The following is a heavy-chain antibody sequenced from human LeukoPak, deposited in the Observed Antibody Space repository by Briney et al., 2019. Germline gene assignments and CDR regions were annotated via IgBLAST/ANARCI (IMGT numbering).Heavy chain of an antibody. V-gene: IGHV1-46*01. Sequence: ASVKVSCKASGYTFTSYYMHWVRQAPGQGLEWMGIINPSGGSTSYAQKFQGRVTTTRDMSTSTVYMELSSLRSEDTAVYYCARDHEYYYYMDVWGKGTTVTVSS. CDR1: GYTFTSYY. CDR2: INPSGGST. J-gene: IGHJ6*03. CDR3: ARDHEYYYYMDV.